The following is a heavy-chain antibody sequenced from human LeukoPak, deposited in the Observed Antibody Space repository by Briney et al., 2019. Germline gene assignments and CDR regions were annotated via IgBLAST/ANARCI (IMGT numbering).Heavy chain of an antibody. CDR2: INPSGGST. Sequence: ASVKVSCKASGYTFTSYYMHWVRQAPGQGLEWMGIINPSGGSTSYAQKFQGRVTMTRDTSTSTVYMELSSLRSEDTAVYYCASFGFRGYYDSSGYFDYWGQGTLVTVSS. J-gene: IGHJ4*02. CDR3: ASFGFRGYYDSSGYFDY. CDR1: GYTFTSYY. D-gene: IGHD3-22*01. V-gene: IGHV1-46*01.